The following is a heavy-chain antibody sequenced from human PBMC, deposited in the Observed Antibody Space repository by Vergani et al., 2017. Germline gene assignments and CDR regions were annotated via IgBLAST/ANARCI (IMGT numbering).Heavy chain of an antibody. J-gene: IGHJ1*01. D-gene: IGHD1-1*01. V-gene: IGHV3-30*02. Sequence: QVQLVESAGGVVQPGGSLRLSCAASGFTFSNFGMHWIRQAPGKGLEWLAYIGKDGINTRYRDAVKGRFTVSRDNSKSTLYLQMNSLRTEETAVYYCATKSCGTPGCQIGYFREWGQGTLVTVSS. CDR1: GFTFSNFG. CDR2: IGKDGINT. CDR3: ATKSCGTPGCQIGYFRE.